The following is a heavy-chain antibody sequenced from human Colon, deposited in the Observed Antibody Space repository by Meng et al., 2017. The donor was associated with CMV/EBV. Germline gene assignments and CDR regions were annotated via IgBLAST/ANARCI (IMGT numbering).Heavy chain of an antibody. V-gene: IGHV4-34*01. Sequence: QVQLQEWGAGLLKPSETLSLTCAGYGESFSGYYWTWIRQPPGRGLEWIGESYYTGSTNYSPSLKSRVTISLDTSKNQFSLKLNSVTAADTAVYYCARATKSSCWEVLDYWGHGTLVTAPQ. CDR1: GESFSGYY. J-gene: IGHJ4*01. CDR2: SYYTGST. D-gene: IGHD2-2*01. CDR3: ARATKSSCWEVLDY.